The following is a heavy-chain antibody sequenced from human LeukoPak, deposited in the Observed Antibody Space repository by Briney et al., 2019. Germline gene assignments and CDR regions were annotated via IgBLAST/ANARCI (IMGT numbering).Heavy chain of an antibody. CDR1: GGSISSSSYY. V-gene: IGHV4-39*07. CDR2: IYYSGST. Sequence: SETLSLTCTVSGGSISSSSYYWGWIRQPPGKGLEWIGSIYYSGSTYYNPSLKSRVTISVDTSKNQFSLKLSSVTAADTAVYYCARAEYEAVGLWFGELSRGDYYYMDVWGKGTTVTVSS. J-gene: IGHJ6*03. D-gene: IGHD3-10*01. CDR3: ARAEYEAVGLWFGELSRGDYYYMDV.